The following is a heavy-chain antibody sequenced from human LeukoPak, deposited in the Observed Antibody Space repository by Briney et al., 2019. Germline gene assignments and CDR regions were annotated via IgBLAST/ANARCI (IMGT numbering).Heavy chain of an antibody. D-gene: IGHD3-10*01. J-gene: IGHJ4*02. Sequence: PGGSLRLSCAASGFTFSNAWVSWVRQAPGKGLEWVGRIKSKTDGGTTDYAAPVKGRFTISRDDSKNTLYLQMNSLKTEDTAVYYCTTALWFGELLSGDYWGQGTLVTVSS. V-gene: IGHV3-15*01. CDR3: TTALWFGELLSGDY. CDR1: GFTFSNAW. CDR2: IKSKTDGGTT.